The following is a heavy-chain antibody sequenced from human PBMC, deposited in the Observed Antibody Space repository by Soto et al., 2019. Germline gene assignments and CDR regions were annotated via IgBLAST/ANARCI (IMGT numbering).Heavy chain of an antibody. D-gene: IGHD3-10*01. CDR3: ARSPNYYYYGFDV. V-gene: IGHV4-61*08. J-gene: IGHJ6*02. CDR1: GGSVSSGDYF. CDR2: IYYSGST. Sequence: SETLSLTCTVSGGSVSSGDYFWSWLRQSPGKRLEWIAYIYYSGSTNYNPSLKSRATISVDASKSQVSLTLTSMTAADAALYYCARSPNYYYYGFDVWGQGTAVTVSS.